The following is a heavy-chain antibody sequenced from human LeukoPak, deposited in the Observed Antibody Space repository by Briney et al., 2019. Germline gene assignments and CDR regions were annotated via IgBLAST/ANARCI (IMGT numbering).Heavy chain of an antibody. Sequence: PGGSLRLSCEVSGFTISSHGMHWVRQAPGKGLEWVAMISYDGNSEEYGDSVKGRFTISRDNSKNTLHLQMDSLRAEDTALYYCAKDWGSSGWYNYFDPWGQGTLVTVSS. CDR2: ISYDGNSE. CDR3: AKDWGSSGWYNYFDP. CDR1: GFTISSHG. V-gene: IGHV3-30*18. J-gene: IGHJ5*02. D-gene: IGHD6-19*01.